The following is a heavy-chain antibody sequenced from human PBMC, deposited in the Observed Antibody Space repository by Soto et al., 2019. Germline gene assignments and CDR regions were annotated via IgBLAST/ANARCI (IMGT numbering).Heavy chain of an antibody. J-gene: IGHJ6*02. Sequence: QVQLVQSGAEVKKPGSSVKVSCKASGGTFSSYAISWVRQAPGQVIEWMGGLIPIFGTANYAQKFQGRVTITADEATSTAYIELSSLSSEDTAVYDCARGVDYRYYYGMDVWGQGATVTVSS. D-gene: IGHD3-10*01. V-gene: IGHV1-69*12. CDR3: ARGVDYRYYYGMDV. CDR2: LIPIFGTA. CDR1: GGTFSSYA.